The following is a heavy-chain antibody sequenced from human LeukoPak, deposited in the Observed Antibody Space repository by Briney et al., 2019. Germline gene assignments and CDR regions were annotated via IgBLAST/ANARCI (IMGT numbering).Heavy chain of an antibody. CDR2: ISISGDDT. V-gene: IGHV3-23*01. D-gene: IGHD3-3*01. CDR1: GFTFSSSA. CDR3: AKDGFYDFWSGTTHAFDI. Sequence: GGSLRLSCAASGFTFSSSAMNWVRQAPGRGLEWVSTISISGDDTYYAESVKGRFTISRDNSKNTLYLQMNSLRAEDTAVYYCAKDGFYDFWSGTTHAFDIWGQGTMVTVSS. J-gene: IGHJ3*02.